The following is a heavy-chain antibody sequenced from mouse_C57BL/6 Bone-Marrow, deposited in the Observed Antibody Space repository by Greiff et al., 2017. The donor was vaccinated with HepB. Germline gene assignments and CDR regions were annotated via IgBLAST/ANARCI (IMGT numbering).Heavy chain of an antibody. D-gene: IGHD2-10*01. CDR1: GFNIKDDY. V-gene: IGHV14-4*01. CDR2: IDPENGDT. J-gene: IGHJ4*01. CDR3: TAYYDLYAMDY. Sequence: VQLQQSGAELVRPGASVKLSCTASGFNIKDDYMHWVKQRPEQGLEWIGWIDPENGDTEYASKFQGKATITADTSSNTAYLQLSSLTSEDTAVYYCTAYYDLYAMDYWGQGTSVTVSS.